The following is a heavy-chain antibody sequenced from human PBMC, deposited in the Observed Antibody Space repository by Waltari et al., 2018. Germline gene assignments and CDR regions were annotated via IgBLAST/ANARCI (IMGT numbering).Heavy chain of an antibody. V-gene: IGHV1-46*01. CDR2: INPRGGST. Sequence: QVQLVQSGAEVKKPGASVKVSCKASGYTFTSYYMHWVRQAPGQGLEWMGIINPRGGSTSYAQKFQGRVTMTRDTSTSTVYMELSSLRSEDTAVYYCARESGEQWLPRGFDPWGQGTLVTVSS. CDR1: GYTFTSYY. CDR3: ARESGEQWLPRGFDP. D-gene: IGHD6-19*01. J-gene: IGHJ5*02.